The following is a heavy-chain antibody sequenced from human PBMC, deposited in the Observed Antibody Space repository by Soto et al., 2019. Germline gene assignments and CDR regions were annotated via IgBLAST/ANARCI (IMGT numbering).Heavy chain of an antibody. CDR2: INHDGSEQ. CDR1: GFSFRHYW. CDR3: ARDIGYSSFDY. J-gene: IGHJ4*02. V-gene: IGHV3-7*01. D-gene: IGHD2-15*01. Sequence: ESGGDLVQPGGSLRLSCAVSGFSFRHYWMSWVRQAPGKGLEWVANINHDGSEQNFLDSVKGRFTISRDNGKNSLFLQMNSLRAEDTAVYYCARDIGYSSFDYWGQGTLVTVSS.